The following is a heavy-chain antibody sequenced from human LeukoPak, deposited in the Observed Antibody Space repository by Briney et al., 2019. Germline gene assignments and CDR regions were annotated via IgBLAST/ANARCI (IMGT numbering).Heavy chain of an antibody. Sequence: ASVKVSCKASGYTFTGYYIHWVRQAPGQGPEWLGIITPSGTFTRYALKFQGRVTMNSDTSTSTVYLEVNTLTSEDTAVYYCVRSMPTSHPHFDSWGQGTLVTVSS. CDR1: GYTFTGYY. CDR3: VRSMPTSHPHFDS. J-gene: IGHJ4*02. D-gene: IGHD1-1*01. CDR2: ITPSGTFT. V-gene: IGHV1-46*01.